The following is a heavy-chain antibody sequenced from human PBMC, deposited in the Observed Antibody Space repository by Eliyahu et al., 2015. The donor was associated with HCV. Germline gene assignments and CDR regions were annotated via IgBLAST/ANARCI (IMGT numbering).Heavy chain of an antibody. CDR1: GFSFSSYG. CDR3: AQDKGSSPRTFEV. V-gene: IGHV3-30*18. J-gene: IGHJ3*01. CDR2: TSYDGTTK. Sequence: QVNLVQSGGGVVQPGSSLRVSCXSSGFSFSSYGMHWVRQXPGKGLEWVAVTSYDGTTKSYADSVRGRFTVSRDRSKNTLYLEMNGLRAEDTAVYYCAQDKGSSPRTFEVWGQGTVVTVSS. D-gene: IGHD6-6*01.